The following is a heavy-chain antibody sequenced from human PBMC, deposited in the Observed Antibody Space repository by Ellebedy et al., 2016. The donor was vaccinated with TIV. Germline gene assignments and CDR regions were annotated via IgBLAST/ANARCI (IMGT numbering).Heavy chain of an antibody. CDR2: IIPIIGIA. CDR3: APNPYGDFGYHYHGKDV. CDR1: RGSFNSSA. V-gene: IGHV1-69*04. J-gene: IGHJ6*02. Sequence: AASVKVSCKASRGSFNSSAINWVRQAPGQGLEWMGRIIPIIGIANYARNFQGRVTITADKATSTAYMDLSSLRSEDTAVYYCAPNPYGDFGYHYHGKDVWGQGTTVTVAS. D-gene: IGHD4-17*01.